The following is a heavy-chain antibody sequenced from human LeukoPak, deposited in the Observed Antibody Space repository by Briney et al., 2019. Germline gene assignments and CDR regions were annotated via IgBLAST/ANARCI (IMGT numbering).Heavy chain of an antibody. V-gene: IGHV1-69*05. CDR1: GGTFSSYA. CDR3: ASSPTAMAAGYYYYYMDV. CDR2: IIPIFGTA. Sequence: GASVKVSCKASGGTFSSYAISWVRQAPGQGLEWMGGIIPIFGTANYAQKFQGRVTITTDESTSTAYMELSSLRSEDTAVYYCASSPTAMAAGYYYYYMDVWGKGTTVTVSS. D-gene: IGHD5-18*01. J-gene: IGHJ6*03.